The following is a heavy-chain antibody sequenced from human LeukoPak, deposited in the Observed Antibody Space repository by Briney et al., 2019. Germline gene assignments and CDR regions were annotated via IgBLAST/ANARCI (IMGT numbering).Heavy chain of an antibody. V-gene: IGHV4-59*01. CDR1: GGSISSYY. CDR3: ARANTAMSISGYYGMDV. Sequence: SETLSLTCTVSGGSISSYYWSWIRQPPGKGLEWIGYIYYSGSTNYNPSLKSRVTISVDTSKNQFSLKLSSVTAADTAVYYCARANTAMSISGYYGMDVWGQGTMVTVSS. J-gene: IGHJ6*02. D-gene: IGHD5-18*01. CDR2: IYYSGST.